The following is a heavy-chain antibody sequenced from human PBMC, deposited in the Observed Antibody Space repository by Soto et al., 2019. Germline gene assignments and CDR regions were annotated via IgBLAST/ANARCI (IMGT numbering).Heavy chain of an antibody. Sequence: QVQLVESGGGVVQPGRSLRLSCAASGFTFSSYAMHWVRQAPGKGLGWVAVISYDGSNKYYADSVKGRFTISRDNSKNTLYLQMNSLRAEDTAVYYCARDPDYGDYASGTHWGQGTLVTVSS. CDR3: ARDPDYGDYASGTH. D-gene: IGHD4-17*01. J-gene: IGHJ4*02. V-gene: IGHV3-30-3*01. CDR2: ISYDGSNK. CDR1: GFTFSSYA.